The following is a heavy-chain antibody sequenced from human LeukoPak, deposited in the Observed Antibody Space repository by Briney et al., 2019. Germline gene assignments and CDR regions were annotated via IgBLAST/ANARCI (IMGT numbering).Heavy chain of an antibody. Sequence: IGWIVVGSGNTNYAQKFQERVTITRDMSTSTAYMELSSLRSEDTAVYYCADTTTNAAASRTMELWVRGTMVTVSS. CDR2: IVVGSGNT. V-gene: IGHV1-58*01. D-gene: IGHD4/OR15-4a*01. CDR3: ADTTTNAAASRTMEL. J-gene: IGHJ3*01.